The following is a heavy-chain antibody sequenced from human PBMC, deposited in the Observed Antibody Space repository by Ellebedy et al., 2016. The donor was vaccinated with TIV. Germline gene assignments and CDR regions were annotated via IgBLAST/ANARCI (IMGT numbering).Heavy chain of an antibody. D-gene: IGHD3-9*01. V-gene: IGHV3-74*01. CDR1: GFTSRSYW. J-gene: IGHJ3*02. CDR2: IDNDGSEV. CDR3: SRGGFDHAFDM. Sequence: GGSLRLSXAASGFTSRSYWMHWVRQAPGKGLVWVSRIDNDGSEVIYADSVRGRFIVSRDNAKNTVYMEMNSLRGEDTAVYYCSRGGFDHAFDMWGQGTMVTVSS.